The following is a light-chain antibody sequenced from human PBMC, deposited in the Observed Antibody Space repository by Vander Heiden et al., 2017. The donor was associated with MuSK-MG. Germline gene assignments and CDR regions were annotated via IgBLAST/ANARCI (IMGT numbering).Light chain of an antibody. J-gene: IGKJ4*01. CDR1: QDISNY. Sequence: DIQMTQSPSSLSASVGDRVTITCQASQDISNYLNWYQQKPGKAPKLLIYDASNLETGVPSRFSGSGSGTDFTFTISSLQPEDIATYYCQQYENLLPLTFGGGTKVEIK. V-gene: IGKV1-33*01. CDR2: DAS. CDR3: QQYENLLPLT.